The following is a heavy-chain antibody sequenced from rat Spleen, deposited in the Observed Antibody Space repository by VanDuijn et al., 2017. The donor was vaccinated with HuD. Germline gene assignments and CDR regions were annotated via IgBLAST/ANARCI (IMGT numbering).Heavy chain of an antibody. V-gene: IGHV2-43*01. D-gene: IGHD1-2*01. CDR1: GFSLTSYH. CDR2: IWTGGST. J-gene: IGHJ4*01. Sequence: QVQLKESGPGLVQPSQTLSLTCTVSGFSLTSYHVSWVRQPPGKGLEWMGVIWTGGSTDYNSALKSRLSISRDTSKSQVFLKMNSLQTEDIATYYCARGAATGVMDAWGQGASVTVSS. CDR3: ARGAATGVMDA.